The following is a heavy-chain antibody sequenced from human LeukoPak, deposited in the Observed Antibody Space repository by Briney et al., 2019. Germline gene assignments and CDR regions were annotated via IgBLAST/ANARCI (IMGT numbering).Heavy chain of an antibody. V-gene: IGHV3-53*01. J-gene: IGHJ3*02. CDR2: IYSGGST. Sequence: GGSLGLSCAASGFTVSSNYMSWVRQAPGKGLEWVSIIYSGGSTFYADSVKGRFTISRDNSKNTLYLQMNSLKAEDTAVYYCARGGSYLSAFDIWGQGTMVTVSS. CDR3: ARGGSYLSAFDI. CDR1: GFTVSSNY. D-gene: IGHD1-26*01.